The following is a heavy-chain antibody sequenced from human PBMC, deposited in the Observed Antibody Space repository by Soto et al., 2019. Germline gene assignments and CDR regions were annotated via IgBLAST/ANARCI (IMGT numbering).Heavy chain of an antibody. V-gene: IGHV3-23*01. CDR2: FSGPGGGT. D-gene: IGHD5-18*01. CDR1: GFTFSRFA. J-gene: IGHJ6*02. CDR3: ARLGQPAMGHYGMDV. Sequence: GGSLRLSCEASGFTFSRFAMSWVRQAPGKGLEWVSTFSGPGGGTHYADSVKGRFTISRDNAKSSLYLQMNSLRAEDTAVYYCARLGQPAMGHYGMDVWGQGTTVTVSS.